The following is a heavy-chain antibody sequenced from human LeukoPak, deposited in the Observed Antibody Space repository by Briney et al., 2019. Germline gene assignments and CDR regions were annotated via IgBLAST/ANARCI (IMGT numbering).Heavy chain of an antibody. D-gene: IGHD4-23*01. CDR1: GYTFTDYH. Sequence: ASVKVSCKASGYTFTDYHIHWVQQAPGQGLGWMGWIGPNSGGTDYAQKFQGRVTMTRDTSISTAYLVLSRLASDDTAVYYCARANTIMTTVVTSFDSWGQGTLVTVSS. J-gene: IGHJ4*02. CDR3: ARANTIMTTVVTSFDS. V-gene: IGHV1-2*02. CDR2: IGPNSGGT.